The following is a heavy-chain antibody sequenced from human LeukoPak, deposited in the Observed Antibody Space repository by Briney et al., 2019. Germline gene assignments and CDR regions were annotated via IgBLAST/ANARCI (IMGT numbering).Heavy chain of an antibody. CDR2: IYYSGST. D-gene: IGHD3-10*01. V-gene: IGHV4-59*08. Sequence: PSETLSLTCTVSGGSLSSYYWSWIRQPPGKGLEWIGYIYYSGSTNYNPSLKSRVTISLDKSKKQLSLKLSSWPGAEPAVHSWSRQLARIAMVRVTIRYFDYWGQGTLVTVSS. CDR3: SRQLARIAMVRVTIRYFDY. J-gene: IGHJ4*02. CDR1: GGSLSSYY.